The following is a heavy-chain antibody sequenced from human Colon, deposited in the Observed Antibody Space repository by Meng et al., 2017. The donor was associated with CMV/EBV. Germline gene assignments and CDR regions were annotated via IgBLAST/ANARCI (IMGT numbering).Heavy chain of an antibody. CDR3: VRESWYFDF. V-gene: IGHV1-2*02. CDR1: GYTFTANH. D-gene: IGHD6-13*01. J-gene: IGHJ4*02. Sequence: QVALVPSWTEVEKPGASGKVSCKTSGYTFTANHLHWVRQAPGQGLEWMGWIYPQDGGTYFAQKFQDRVTLTRDTSITTAYMELSGLTSDDTVIYYCVRESWYFDFWGEGTLVTVSS. CDR2: IYPQDGGT.